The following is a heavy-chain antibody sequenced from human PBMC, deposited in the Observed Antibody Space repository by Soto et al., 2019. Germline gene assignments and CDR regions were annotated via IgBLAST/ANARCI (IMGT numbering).Heavy chain of an antibody. Sequence: QAVGSLRLSCAASGFTFSSYWMSGVRQAPGKGLEWVANIKQDGSEKYYVDSVKGRFTISRDNAKNSLYLQMNSLRAEDTAVYYCARADLVLRFLEWFETPYYGMDVWGQGTTVTVSS. V-gene: IGHV3-7*01. CDR2: IKQDGSEK. CDR3: ARADLVLRFLEWFETPYYGMDV. J-gene: IGHJ6*02. CDR1: GFTFSSYW. D-gene: IGHD3-3*01.